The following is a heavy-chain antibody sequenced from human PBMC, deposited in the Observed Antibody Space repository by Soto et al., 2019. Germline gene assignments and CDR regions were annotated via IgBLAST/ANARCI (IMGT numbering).Heavy chain of an antibody. V-gene: IGHV4-31*03. CDR2: IYYIGST. Sequence: QVQLQESGPGLVKPSQTLYLTCTVSGGSISSGGYYWSWIRQHPGKGLEWIGYIYYIGSTYYNQSRKRRVTISVDKSKNQFSLKLSSVTAADTAVYYCAREVEVPAILRNLYYFDYWGQGTLVTVSS. CDR1: GGSISSGGYY. J-gene: IGHJ4*02. D-gene: IGHD2-21*02. CDR3: AREVEVPAILRNLYYFDY.